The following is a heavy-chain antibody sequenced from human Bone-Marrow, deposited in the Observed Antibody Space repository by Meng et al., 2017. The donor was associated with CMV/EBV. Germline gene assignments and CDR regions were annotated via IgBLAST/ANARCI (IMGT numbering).Heavy chain of an antibody. D-gene: IGHD5-24*01. Sequence: GESLKISCTVSGLTVRNNYMTWVRQAPGKGLEWISSFYVDGSIYYADSVKGRFTISRDTSKNTLYLQMNSLRSEDTAVYYCARDTGSRDEWYYGKDVWGQGTTVTVSS. J-gene: IGHJ6*02. CDR2: FYVDGSI. V-gene: IGHV3-66*02. CDR3: ARDTGSRDEWYYGKDV. CDR1: GLTVRNNY.